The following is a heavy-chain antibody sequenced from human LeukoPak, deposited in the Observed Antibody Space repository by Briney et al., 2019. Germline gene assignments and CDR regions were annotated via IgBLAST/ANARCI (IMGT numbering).Heavy chain of an antibody. J-gene: IGHJ4*02. V-gene: IGHV3-21*01. CDR1: GFTFSSYS. CDR3: ARDSGIIVGATTPPDY. D-gene: IGHD1-26*01. Sequence: GGSLRLSCAASGFTFSSYSMNWVRQAPGKGLEWVSSISSSSSYIYYADSVKGRFTISGDNAKNSLYLQMNSLRAEDTAVYYCARDSGIIVGATTPPDYWGQGTLVTVSS. CDR2: ISSSSSYI.